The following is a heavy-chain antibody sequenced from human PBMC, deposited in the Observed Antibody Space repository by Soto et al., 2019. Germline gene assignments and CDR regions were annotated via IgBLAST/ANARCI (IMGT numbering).Heavy chain of an antibody. CDR1: GDSVSSNSAA. Sequence: SQTLSLTCAISGDSVSSNSAAWNWIRQSPSRGLEWLGRTYYRSKWYNDYAVSVKSRITINPDTSKNQFSLQLNSVTPEDTAVYYCARGKYCSGGSCYPSIAVAGSSYYYGMRAWGQGPTVTVSS. D-gene: IGHD2-15*01. CDR3: ARGKYCSGGSCYPSIAVAGSSYYYGMRA. CDR2: TYYRSKWYN. J-gene: IGHJ6*02. V-gene: IGHV6-1*01.